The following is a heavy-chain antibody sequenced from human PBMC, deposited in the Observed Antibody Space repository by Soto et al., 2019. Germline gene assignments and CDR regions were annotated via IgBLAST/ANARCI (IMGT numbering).Heavy chain of an antibody. J-gene: IGHJ4*02. D-gene: IGHD3-3*01. Sequence: QLRLQESGPGLVKPSETLSLTCTVSGGSISSSSYYWGWIRQPPGKGLEWIGSIYYSGSTYYNPSLKSRVTISVDTSKNQFSLKLSSVTAADTAVYYCARQPNDFWSGSPSQFDYWCQGTLVTVSS. CDR1: GGSISSSSYY. V-gene: IGHV4-39*01. CDR3: ARQPNDFWSGSPSQFDY. CDR2: IYYSGST.